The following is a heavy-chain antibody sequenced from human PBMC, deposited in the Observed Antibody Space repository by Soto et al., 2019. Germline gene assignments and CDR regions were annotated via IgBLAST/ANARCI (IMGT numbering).Heavy chain of an antibody. CDR2: IIPVFGRP. CDR3: AREGSGYNL. Sequence: SVKVSCKASGGSFSSFGISWVRQAPGQGLEWMGGIIPVFGRPNYAQRFRGRLAITADESTNTVYLELIDLRSEDTAVYYCAREGSGYNLWGQGTQVTVSS. CDR1: GGSFSSFG. J-gene: IGHJ1*01. V-gene: IGHV1-69*13. D-gene: IGHD5-12*01.